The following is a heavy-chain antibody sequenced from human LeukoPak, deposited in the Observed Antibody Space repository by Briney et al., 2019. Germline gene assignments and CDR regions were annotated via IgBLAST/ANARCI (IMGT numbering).Heavy chain of an antibody. CDR2: ISGSDGNT. V-gene: IGHV3-23*01. D-gene: IGHD1-26*01. J-gene: IGHJ4*02. CDR1: GFTFSNYV. Sequence: GGSLRLSCAASGFTFSNYVMSWVRQAPGKGLEWVSAISGSDGNTYYADSVKGRFTISRDNSKNTLYLQMNSLRAEDTAVYYCARVGEGAAKDWGQGTLVTVSS. CDR3: ARVGEGAAKD.